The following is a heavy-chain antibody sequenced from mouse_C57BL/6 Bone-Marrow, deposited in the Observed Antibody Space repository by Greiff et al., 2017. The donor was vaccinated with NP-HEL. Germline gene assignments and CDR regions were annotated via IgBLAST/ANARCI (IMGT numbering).Heavy chain of an antibody. V-gene: IGHV14-2*01. CDR2: IDPEDGET. CDR3: ARETLIYYYSSPYYFDY. CDR1: GFNIKDYY. J-gene: IGHJ2*01. D-gene: IGHD1-1*01. Sequence: EVQLQQSGAELVKPGASVKLSCTASGFNIKDYYMHWVKQRTEQGLEWIGRIDPEDGETKYATKFQGKATITADTSSNTAYLQLSSLTSEDTAVYYCARETLIYYYSSPYYFDYWGQGTTLTVSS.